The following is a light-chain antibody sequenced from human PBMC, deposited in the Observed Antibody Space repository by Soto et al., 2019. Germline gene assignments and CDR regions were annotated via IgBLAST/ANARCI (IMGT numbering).Light chain of an antibody. J-gene: IGKJ2*01. CDR3: QQYNNWPPYT. CDR2: GAS. Sequence: EIVMTQSPATLSGSPGERATLSCRASQSVSSNLAWYQQKPGQAPRLLIYGASTRDTGIPARFSGSGSGTEFTLTISSLQSEDFAVYYCQQYNNWPPYTFGQGTKLEIK. V-gene: IGKV3-15*01. CDR1: QSVSSN.